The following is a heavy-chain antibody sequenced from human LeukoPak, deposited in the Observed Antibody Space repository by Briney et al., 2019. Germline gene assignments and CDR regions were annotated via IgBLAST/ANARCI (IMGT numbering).Heavy chain of an antibody. CDR2: ISGSGGNT. V-gene: IGHV3-23*01. CDR3: ARGQGTTVPAYWYFDL. Sequence: GASLRLSCAASGFTFSSYAMSWVRQAPGKGLEWVSVISGSGGNTYYADSVKGRFTISRDNAKNSLYLQMNSLRAEDTAVYYCARGQGTTVPAYWYFDLWGRGTLVTVSS. J-gene: IGHJ2*01. D-gene: IGHD4-17*01. CDR1: GFTFSSYA.